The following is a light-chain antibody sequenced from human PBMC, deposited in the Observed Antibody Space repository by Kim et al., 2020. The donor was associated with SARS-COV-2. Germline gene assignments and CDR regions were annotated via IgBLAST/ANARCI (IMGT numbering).Light chain of an antibody. CDR3: AARDDTLSGFR. Sequence: GQRVNIACSGSISNIGSHAVNWYQQCPGTATKHLIYRNDQRPSGVPDRFAGSKSGTSASLASSGLRSADEADYYCAARDDTLSGFRFGGGTKVTVL. V-gene: IGLV1-47*01. CDR1: ISNIGSHA. J-gene: IGLJ1*01. CDR2: RND.